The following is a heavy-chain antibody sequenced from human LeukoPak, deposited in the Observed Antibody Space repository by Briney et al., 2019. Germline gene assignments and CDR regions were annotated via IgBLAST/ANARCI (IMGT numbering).Heavy chain of an antibody. Sequence: ASVKVSCKASGYTFTNYGISWVRQAPGQGLEWMGRINPNSGGTSYAQKFQGRVTMTRDTSISTAYMELSRLRSDDTAVYYCARGFEWNWFDPWGQGTLVTVSS. CDR3: ARGFEWNWFDP. V-gene: IGHV1-2*06. D-gene: IGHD3-9*01. CDR1: GYTFTNYG. CDR2: INPNSGGT. J-gene: IGHJ5*02.